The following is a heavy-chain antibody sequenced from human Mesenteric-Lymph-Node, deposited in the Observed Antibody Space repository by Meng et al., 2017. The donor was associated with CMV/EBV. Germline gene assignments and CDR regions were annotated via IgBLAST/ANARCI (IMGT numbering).Heavy chain of an antibody. J-gene: IGHJ4*02. CDR1: GGTFSSYA. CDR2: ISAYNGNT. V-gene: IGHV1-18*01. Sequence: ASVKVSCKASGGTFSSYAISWVRQAPGQGLEWMGWISAYNGNTNYAQKLQGRVTMTIDTSTSTAYMELRSLRSDDTAVYYCASITGRNFDYWGQGTLVTVSS. CDR3: ASITGRNFDY. D-gene: IGHD1-14*01.